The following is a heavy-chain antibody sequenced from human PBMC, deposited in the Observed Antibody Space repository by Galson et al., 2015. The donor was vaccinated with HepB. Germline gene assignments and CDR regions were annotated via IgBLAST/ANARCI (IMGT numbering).Heavy chain of an antibody. CDR3: AREDMTTLASDI. V-gene: IGHV1-2*06. CDR1: GYTFTGYY. J-gene: IGHJ6*04. CDR2: INPSNGGT. D-gene: IGHD4-11*01. Sequence: SVKVSCKASGYTFTGYYMHWVRQVPGQGLEWMGRINPSNGGTKYAQKFQGRVTMARDTPISTVFMELSRLRVDDTAIYYCAREDMTTLASDIWGKGTTVTVSS.